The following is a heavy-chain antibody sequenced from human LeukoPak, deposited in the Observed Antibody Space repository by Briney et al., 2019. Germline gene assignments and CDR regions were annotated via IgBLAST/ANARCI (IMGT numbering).Heavy chain of an antibody. Sequence: GGSLRLSCAASGFTVSGTHMSWVRQAPGKGLEWVSAMYTGGTTYYADSVTGRFTVSRDTSRNTLFLHMNSLRADDTAIYYCAKDEATSGGGLASRGQGTLVIVSS. V-gene: IGHV3-53*01. D-gene: IGHD3-16*01. CDR3: AKDEATSGGGLAS. CDR1: GFTVSGTH. CDR2: MYTGGTT. J-gene: IGHJ5*01.